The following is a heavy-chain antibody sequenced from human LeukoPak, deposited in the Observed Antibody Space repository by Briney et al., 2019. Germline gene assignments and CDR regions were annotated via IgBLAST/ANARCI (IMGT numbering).Heavy chain of an antibody. CDR1: GFGFSTYG. Sequence: QPGGSLRLSCAAPGFGFSTYGMHWVRQAPGKGLEWVAFMRYDGSNKHHADSVKGRFTISRDNSKNTLYLQMDSLRVEDTAVYYCAKDGVVGPTYLDYWGQGTLVTVSS. J-gene: IGHJ4*02. D-gene: IGHD1-26*01. V-gene: IGHV3-30*02. CDR3: AKDGVVGPTYLDY. CDR2: MRYDGSNK.